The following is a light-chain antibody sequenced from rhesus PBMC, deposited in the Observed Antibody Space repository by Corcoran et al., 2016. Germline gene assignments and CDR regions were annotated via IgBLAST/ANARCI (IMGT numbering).Light chain of an antibody. CDR2: KAS. Sequence: DIQMTQSPSSLSASVGDTVTITCRASQSISSWLDWYQQKPGKAPKLLIYKASSLQRGVPSRFRDSGSVTDCTLTISRLQPEDFATYYCLQYSSSPWTFGKGTKGEIK. V-gene: IGKV1-22*01. CDR1: QSISSW. CDR3: LQYSSSPWT. J-gene: IGKJ1*01.